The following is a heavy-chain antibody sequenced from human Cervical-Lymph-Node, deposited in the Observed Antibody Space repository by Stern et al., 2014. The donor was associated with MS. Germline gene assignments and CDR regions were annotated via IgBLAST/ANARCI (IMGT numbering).Heavy chain of an antibody. CDR1: GFSVATAGVG. J-gene: IGHJ4*02. CDR2: LLWDADK. CDR3: AHSRVKYCRGGTCYSSLFDY. Sequence: QVTLRESGPTLVKPTQTVTLTCTLSGFSVATAGVGVGWIRQPPGKALEWLGLLLWDADKLYSPSLKNRLTIIKDTSKNQVVLTMTNVDPVDTATYYCAHSRVKYCRGGTCYSSLFDYWGQGTLVTVSS. V-gene: IGHV2-5*02. D-gene: IGHD2-15*01.